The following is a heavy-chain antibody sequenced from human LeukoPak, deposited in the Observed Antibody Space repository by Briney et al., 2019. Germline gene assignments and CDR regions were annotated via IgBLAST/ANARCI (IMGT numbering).Heavy chain of an antibody. CDR3: ARGSRYCSSTSCSRDLYYFDY. CDR1: GYTFTGYY. D-gene: IGHD2-2*01. CDR2: INPNSGGT. V-gene: IGHV1-2*02. J-gene: IGHJ4*02. Sequence: ASVKVSCKVSGYTFTGYYMHWVRQAPGQGLEWMGWINPNSGGTNYAQKFQGRVTMTRDTSISTAYMELSRLRSDDTAVYYCARGSRYCSSTSCSRDLYYFDYWGQGTLVTVSS.